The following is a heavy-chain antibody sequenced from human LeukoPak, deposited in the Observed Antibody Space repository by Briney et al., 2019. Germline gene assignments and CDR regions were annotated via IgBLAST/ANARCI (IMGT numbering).Heavy chain of an antibody. J-gene: IGHJ4*02. Sequence: GGSLRLSCAASGFTVSSNYMSWVRQPPGKGLEWVSSIFPSGGEIHYADSVRGRFTISRDNSKSTLSLQMNSLRAEDTAIYYCATYRQVLLPFESWGQGTLVTVSS. D-gene: IGHD2-8*02. V-gene: IGHV3-53*01. CDR2: IFPSGGEI. CDR3: ATYRQVLLPFES. CDR1: GFTVSSNY.